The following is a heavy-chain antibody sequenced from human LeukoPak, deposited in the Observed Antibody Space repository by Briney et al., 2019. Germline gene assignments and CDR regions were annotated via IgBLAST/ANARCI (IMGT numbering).Heavy chain of an antibody. CDR2: INPSGGST. CDR1: GYTFTSYY. CDR3: AYYDFWSGYSSQNC. V-gene: IGHV1-46*01. D-gene: IGHD3-3*01. J-gene: IGHJ4*02. Sequence: ASVKVSCKASGYTFTSYYMHWVRQAPGQGLDWMGIINPSGGSTSYAQKFQGRITMTRDTSTSTVYMELSSLRSEDTAVYYCAYYDFWSGYSSQNCWGQGTLVTVYS.